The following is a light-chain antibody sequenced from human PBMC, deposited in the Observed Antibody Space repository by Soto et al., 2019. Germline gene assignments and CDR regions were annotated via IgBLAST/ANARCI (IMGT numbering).Light chain of an antibody. Sequence: QSALTQPASVSGSPGQSVTSSCTGTSSDIGLYNYVSWYQQHPAKAPKLMVYDVTHRPSGVSNRFSGSKSGNTASLTISGLLVEDEADYYCTSYTNSNTLIFGGGTKLTVL. J-gene: IGLJ2*01. V-gene: IGLV2-14*01. CDR1: SSDIGLYNY. CDR3: TSYTNSNTLI. CDR2: DVT.